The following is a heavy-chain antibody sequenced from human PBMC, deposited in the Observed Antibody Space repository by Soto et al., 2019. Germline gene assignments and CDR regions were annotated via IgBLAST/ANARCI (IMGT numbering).Heavy chain of an antibody. J-gene: IGHJ4*02. CDR2: INPLPTSGST. D-gene: IGHD6-13*01. CDR1: GYIFTNYY. Sequence: QVQLVQSGAEVKKPGASAKVSCKASGYIFTNYYIHWVRQAPGQGLEWMAIINPLPTSGSTNYAQKFQGRVTVTRDTSTSTVYMELSSLRSEDTAIYYCARDLAAAAYWGQGTLVTVSS. CDR3: ARDLAAAAY. V-gene: IGHV1-46*01.